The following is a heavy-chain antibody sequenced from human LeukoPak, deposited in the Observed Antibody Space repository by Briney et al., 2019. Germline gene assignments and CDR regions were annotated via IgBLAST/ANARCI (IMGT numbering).Heavy chain of an antibody. CDR2: IIPIFGTA. D-gene: IGHD3-22*01. CDR1: GGTLGSYA. V-gene: IGHV1-69*06. CDR3: ATRKAYDSSFFDY. J-gene: IGHJ4*02. Sequence: GASVKVSCKASGGTLGSYAISCVRQAPGQGLEWMGGIIPIFGTANYAQKFQGRVTITADKSTSTAYMELSSLRSQDTAVYYCATRKAYDSSFFDYWGQGTLVTVSS.